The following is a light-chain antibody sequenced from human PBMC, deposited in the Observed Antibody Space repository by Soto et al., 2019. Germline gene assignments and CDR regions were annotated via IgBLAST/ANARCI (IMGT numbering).Light chain of an antibody. CDR1: ESVSTF. V-gene: IGKV3-20*01. CDR3: QQYGSSPPRT. CDR2: GAS. J-gene: IGKJ1*01. Sequence: EIVLTHSPATLSLSPWEIATLSCRASESVSTFLAWYQQKPGQAPRLLIYGASTRATDVPDRFSGSGSGADFTLSISRLEPEDFAVYYCQQYGSSPPRTFGQGTKVDIK.